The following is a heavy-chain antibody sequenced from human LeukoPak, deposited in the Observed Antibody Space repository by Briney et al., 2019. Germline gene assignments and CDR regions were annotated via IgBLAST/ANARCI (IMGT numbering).Heavy chain of an antibody. D-gene: IGHD4-17*01. V-gene: IGHV3-11*01. CDR3: ARIYGDYGIQWGWFDP. CDR1: GFTFSDYY. CDR2: ISSSGSTI. Sequence: GGSLRLSCAASGFTFSDYYMSWIRQAPGKGLEWVSYISSSGSTIYYADPVKGRFTISRDNAKNSLYLQMNSLRAEDTAVCYCARIYGDYGIQWGWFDPWGQGTLVTVSS. J-gene: IGHJ5*02.